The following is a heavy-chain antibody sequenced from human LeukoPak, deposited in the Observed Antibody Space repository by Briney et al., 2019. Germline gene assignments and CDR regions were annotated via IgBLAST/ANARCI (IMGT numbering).Heavy chain of an antibody. D-gene: IGHD2-2*01. Sequence: ASVKVSCKASGYTFTGYYMHWVRQAPGQGLEWMGWINPNSGGTNYAQKLQGRVTMTTDTSTSTAYMELRSLRSDDTAVYYCARDVGSIRKYCSSTSCYEVDYWGQGTLVTVSS. CDR1: GYTFTGYY. V-gene: IGHV1-2*02. CDR3: ARDVGSIRKYCSSTSCYEVDY. CDR2: INPNSGGT. J-gene: IGHJ4*02.